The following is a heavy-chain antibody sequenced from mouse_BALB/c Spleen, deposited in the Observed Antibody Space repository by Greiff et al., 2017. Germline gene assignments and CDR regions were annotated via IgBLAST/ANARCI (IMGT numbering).Heavy chain of an antibody. D-gene: IGHD1-1*02. CDR3: ARDYGGYAMDY. Sequence: EVKLVESGGGLVQPGGSRKLSCAASGFTFSSFGMHWVRQAPEKGLEWVAYISSGSSTIYYADTVKGRFTISRDNPKNTLFLQMTSLRSEDTAMYYCARDYGGYAMDYWGQGTSVTVS. CDR1: GFTFSSFG. CDR2: ISSGSSTI. J-gene: IGHJ4*01. V-gene: IGHV5-17*02.